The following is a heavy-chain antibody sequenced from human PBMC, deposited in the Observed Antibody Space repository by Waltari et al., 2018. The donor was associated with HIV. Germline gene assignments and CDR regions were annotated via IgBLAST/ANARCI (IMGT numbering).Heavy chain of an antibody. Sequence: QVQLVQSGAEGKKPGASVKVSCTASGYTFTSYGISWVRKAPGQGLEWMGWISAYNGNTNYAQKLQGRVTMTTDTSTSTAYMELRSLRSDDTAVYYCARDKQWLVKGTEYFQHWGQGTLVTVSS. CDR1: GYTFTSYG. V-gene: IGHV1-18*01. CDR3: ARDKQWLVKGTEYFQH. CDR2: ISAYNGNT. D-gene: IGHD6-19*01. J-gene: IGHJ1*01.